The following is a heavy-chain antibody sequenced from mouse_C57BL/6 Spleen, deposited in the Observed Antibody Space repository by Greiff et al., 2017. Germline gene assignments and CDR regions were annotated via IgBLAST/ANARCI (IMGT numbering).Heavy chain of an antibody. CDR1: GYSITSGYY. D-gene: IGHD2-4*01. J-gene: IGHJ4*01. CDR3: ARERGYDYAEDAMDY. Sequence: EVQLQESGPGLVKPSQSLSLTCSVTGYSITSGYYWNWIRQFPGNKLEWMGYISYDGSNNYNPSLKNRISITRDTSKNQFFLKLNSVTTEDTATYYCARERGYDYAEDAMDYWGQGTSVTVSS. CDR2: ISYDGSN. V-gene: IGHV3-6*01.